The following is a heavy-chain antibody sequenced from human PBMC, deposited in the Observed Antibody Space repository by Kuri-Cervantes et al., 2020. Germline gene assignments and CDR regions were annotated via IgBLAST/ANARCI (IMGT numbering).Heavy chain of an antibody. CDR1: GFTFDDYT. V-gene: IGHV3-43*01. J-gene: IGHJ4*02. CDR3: AKDAWLRSHRTYFDY. CDR2: ISWDGGST. D-gene: IGHD5-12*01. Sequence: GGSLRLSCAASGFTFDDYTMHWVRQAPGKGLEWVSLISWDGGSTYYADSVKGRFTISRDNSKNSLYLQMNSLRTEDTALYYCAKDAWLRSHRTYFDYWGQGTLVTVSS.